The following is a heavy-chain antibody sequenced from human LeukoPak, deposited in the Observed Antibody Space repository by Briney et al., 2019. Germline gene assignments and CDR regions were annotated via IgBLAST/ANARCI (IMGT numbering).Heavy chain of an antibody. CDR3: AKTVSGSYSYQGGDY. V-gene: IGHV3-23*01. CDR2: ISGSGGSA. J-gene: IGHJ4*02. D-gene: IGHD3-10*01. CDR1: GFTFSSYA. Sequence: GSLRLSCAASGFTFSSYAMTWVRQAPGKGLEWVSAISGSGGSAYYADSVKGRFTISRDNSKNTLYLQMNSLRAEDTAVYYCAKTVSGSYSYQGGDYWGQGTLVTVSS.